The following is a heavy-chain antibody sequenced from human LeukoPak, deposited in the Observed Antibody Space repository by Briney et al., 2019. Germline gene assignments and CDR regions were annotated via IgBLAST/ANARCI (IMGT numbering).Heavy chain of an antibody. CDR3: AKGTTVAAGTGDYFDF. V-gene: IGHV3-23*01. CDR1: GFTFSNYG. CDR2: VRGSGGTT. J-gene: IGHJ4*02. D-gene: IGHD6-13*01. Sequence: GRSLRLSCTASGFTFSNYGLHWVRQAPGKGLEWVSVVRGSGGTTYYADSVKGRFTISRDNSKNTLYLQMNSLRVEDTAVYYCAKGTTVAAGTGDYFDFWGQGTLVTVSS.